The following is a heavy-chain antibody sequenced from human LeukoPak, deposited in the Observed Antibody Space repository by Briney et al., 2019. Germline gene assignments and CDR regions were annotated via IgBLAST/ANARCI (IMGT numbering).Heavy chain of an antibody. CDR1: GYTFTGYY. J-gene: IGHJ6*02. Sequence: ASVKVSCKASGYTFTGYYMHWVRQAPGQGLEWMGWINPNSGGTNYAQKFQGWVTMTRDTSISTAYMELSRLRSDDTAVYYCARDTRPIRFLEWKHYYYGVDVWGQGTTVTVSS. D-gene: IGHD3-3*01. CDR3: ARDTRPIRFLEWKHYYYGVDV. CDR2: INPNSGGT. V-gene: IGHV1-2*04.